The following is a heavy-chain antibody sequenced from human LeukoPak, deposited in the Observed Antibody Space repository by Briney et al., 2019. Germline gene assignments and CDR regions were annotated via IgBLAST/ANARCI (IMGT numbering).Heavy chain of an antibody. D-gene: IGHD1-26*01. CDR2: ISGSGGST. Sequence: PGGSLRLSCAASGFTFSSYAMSWVRQAPGKGLEWVSAISGSGGSTYYADSVKGRFTISGDNSKNTLYLQMNSLRAEDTAVYYCAKDGGGSYSYFDYWGQGTLVTVSS. CDR3: AKDGGGSYSYFDY. CDR1: GFTFSSYA. V-gene: IGHV3-23*01. J-gene: IGHJ4*02.